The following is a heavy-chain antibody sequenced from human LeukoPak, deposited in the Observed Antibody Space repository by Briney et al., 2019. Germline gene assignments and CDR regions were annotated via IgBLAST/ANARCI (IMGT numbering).Heavy chain of an antibody. CDR1: GGSISSYY. CDR2: IYYSGST. J-gene: IGHJ4*02. V-gene: IGHV4-59*01. CDR3: ARVGYSGYDFALGY. D-gene: IGHD5-12*01. Sequence: SETLSLTCTVSGGSISSYYWSWIRQPPGKGLEWIGYIYYSGSTNYNPSLKSRVIISVDTSKNQFSLKLSSVTAADTAVYYCARVGYSGYDFALGYWGQGTLVTVSS.